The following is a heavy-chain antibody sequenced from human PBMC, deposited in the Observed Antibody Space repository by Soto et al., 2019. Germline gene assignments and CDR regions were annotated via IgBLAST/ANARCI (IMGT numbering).Heavy chain of an antibody. J-gene: IGHJ6*02. D-gene: IGHD4-17*01. CDR2: IIPIFGTA. CDR3: ARLDYGGRNYYYYGMDV. V-gene: IGHV1-69*13. Sequence: SVKVSCKASGGTFSSYAISWVRQAPGQGLEWMGGIIPIFGTANYAQKFQGRVTITADESTSTAYMELSSLRSEDTAVYYCARLDYGGRNYYYYGMDVWGQGTTVTV. CDR1: GGTFSSYA.